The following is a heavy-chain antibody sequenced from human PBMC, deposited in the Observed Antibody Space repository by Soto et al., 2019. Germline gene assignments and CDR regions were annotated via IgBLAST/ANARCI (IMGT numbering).Heavy chain of an antibody. V-gene: IGHV5-10-1*01. CDR3: ARLSPLYRSSSHLGDDY. Sequence: PGESLKISCKGSGYSFTSYWISWVRQMPGKGLEWMGRIDPSDSYTNYSPSFQGHVTISADKSVTTAYLQWTSLKASDTAMYYCARLSPLYRSSSHLGDDYWGQGTLVTVSS. D-gene: IGHD6-6*01. CDR1: GYSFTSYW. CDR2: IDPSDSYT. J-gene: IGHJ4*02.